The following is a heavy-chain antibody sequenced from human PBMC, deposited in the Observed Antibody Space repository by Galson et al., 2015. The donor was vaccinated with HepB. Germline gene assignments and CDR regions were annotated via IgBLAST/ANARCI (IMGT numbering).Heavy chain of an antibody. CDR1: GFTFSSYA. V-gene: IGHV3-23*01. CDR2: ISGSGGST. D-gene: IGHD3-10*01. Sequence: SLRLSCAASGFTFSSYAMSWVRQAPGKGLEWVSAISGSGGSTYYADSVKGRFTISRDNSKNTLYLQMNSLRAEDTAVYYCAKVRPLITMVRVAIDYWGQGTLVTVSS. CDR3: AKVRPLITMVRVAIDY. J-gene: IGHJ4*02.